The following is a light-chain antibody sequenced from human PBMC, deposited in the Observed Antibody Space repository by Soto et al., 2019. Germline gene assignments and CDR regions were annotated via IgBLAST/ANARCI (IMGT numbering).Light chain of an antibody. CDR2: GAS. Sequence: EIVMTQSPATLSMSPGERATLSCRASQSVSSNLAWYQQKPGRAPRLLIYGASTRATGIPARFSGSGSGTEFTLTISSLQSEDFAVYYCQQYNNWPHTFGQGTKLEIK. CDR1: QSVSSN. J-gene: IGKJ2*01. V-gene: IGKV3D-15*01. CDR3: QQYNNWPHT.